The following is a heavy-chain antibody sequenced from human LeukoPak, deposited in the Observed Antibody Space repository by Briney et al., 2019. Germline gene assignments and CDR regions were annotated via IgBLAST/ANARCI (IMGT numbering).Heavy chain of an antibody. J-gene: IGHJ4*02. Sequence: SETLSLTCTVSGGSISSSSYYWGWIRQPPGKGLEWIGRIYYSGSTYYNPSLKSRVTISVHTSKHQFSLTLSSVTAADPAVYYCARGTEGYSSSWYGTGFYYFDYWGQGTLVTVSS. CDR2: IYYSGST. V-gene: IGHV4-39*07. D-gene: IGHD6-13*01. CDR3: ARGTEGYSSSWYGTGFYYFDY. CDR1: GGSISSSSYY.